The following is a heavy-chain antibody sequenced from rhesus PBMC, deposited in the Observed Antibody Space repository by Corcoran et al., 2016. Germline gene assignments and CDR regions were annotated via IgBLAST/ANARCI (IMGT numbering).Heavy chain of an antibody. D-gene: IGHD1-26*01. Sequence: EVQLVESGGGLVKPGGSLRLSCAASGFTFSSYGMSWVRQAPGKGLEWVYYISKGGGNTYYAYSVKGRFTISRDNSKNTLSLQMNSLRAEDTAVYYCAKGAKLELGVAFDFWGQGLRVTVSS. J-gene: IGHJ3*01. CDR1: GFTFSSYG. CDR3: AKGAKLELGVAFDF. CDR2: ISKGGGNT. V-gene: IGHV3S5*01.